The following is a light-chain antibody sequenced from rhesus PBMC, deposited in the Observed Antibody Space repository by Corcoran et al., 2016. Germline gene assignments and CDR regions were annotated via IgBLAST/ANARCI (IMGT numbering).Light chain of an antibody. CDR3: QQHNSYPRT. CDR2: DAS. J-gene: IGKJ1*01. V-gene: IGKV1-25*01. Sequence: DIQMTQSPSSLSASVGDTVTITCQASQGISKYLAWYQQKPGNAHKFLIYDASTLQSGVPSRFSGSGSGTEFTLTISSLQPEDFGTYYCQQHNSYPRTFGQGTKVEIK. CDR1: QGISKY.